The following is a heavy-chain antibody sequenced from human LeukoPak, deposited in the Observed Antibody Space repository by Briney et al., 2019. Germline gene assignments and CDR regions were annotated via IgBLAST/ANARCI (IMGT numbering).Heavy chain of an antibody. CDR1: GYSFIDYY. Sequence: ASVKVSCKTSGYSFIDYYIHWVRQAPGQGLEWMGWINTYIGNTNYAQKFQGRVTVTTDTSTSTAYMELRSLRSDDTAVYYCARDDYYDSSGYYTLWGQGTLVTVSS. V-gene: IGHV1-18*04. D-gene: IGHD3-22*01. J-gene: IGHJ1*01. CDR2: INTYIGNT. CDR3: ARDDYYDSSGYYTL.